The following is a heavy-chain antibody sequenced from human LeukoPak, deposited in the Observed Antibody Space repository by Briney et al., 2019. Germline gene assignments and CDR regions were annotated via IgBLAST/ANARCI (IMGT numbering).Heavy chain of an antibody. V-gene: IGHV4-59*01. Sequence: SETLSLTCTVSGGSISSYYWSWIRQPPGKGLEWIGYIYYSGSTNYNPSLKSRVTISVDTSKNQFSLKLSSVTAADTAVYYCAGGRGYCSGGSCYSIDYWGQGTLVTVSS. CDR1: GGSISSYY. J-gene: IGHJ4*02. D-gene: IGHD2-15*01. CDR3: AGGRGYCSGGSCYSIDY. CDR2: IYYSGST.